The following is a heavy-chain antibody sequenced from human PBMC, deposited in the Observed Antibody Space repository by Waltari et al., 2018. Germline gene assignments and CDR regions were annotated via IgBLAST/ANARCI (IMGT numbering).Heavy chain of an antibody. CDR1: GGSISSGGYY. D-gene: IGHD3-22*01. V-gene: IGHV4-31*03. CDR2: IYYSGRT. Sequence: QVQLQESGPGLVKPSQTLSLTCTVSGGSISSGGYYWSWIRQHPGKGLEWIGYIYYSGRTYDNPSLKSRVTISVDTSKNQFYLKLSSVTAAETAVYYCASYVRYYDSSGYYGAFDYWGQGTLVTVSS. CDR3: ASYVRYYDSSGYYGAFDY. J-gene: IGHJ4*02.